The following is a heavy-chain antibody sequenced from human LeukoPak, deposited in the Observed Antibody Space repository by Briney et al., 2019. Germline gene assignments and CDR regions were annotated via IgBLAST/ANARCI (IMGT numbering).Heavy chain of an antibody. J-gene: IGHJ4*02. CDR3: ARDGHLYYYDSSGLVDY. V-gene: IGHV3-7*01. Sequence: GGSLRLSCAASGFTFSSYWVSWVRQAPGKGLEWVANIKQDGSEKYYVDSVKGRFTISRDNAKNSLYLQMNSLRAEDTAVYYCARDGHLYYYDSSGLVDYWGQGTLVTVSS. D-gene: IGHD3-22*01. CDR2: IKQDGSEK. CDR1: GFTFSSYW.